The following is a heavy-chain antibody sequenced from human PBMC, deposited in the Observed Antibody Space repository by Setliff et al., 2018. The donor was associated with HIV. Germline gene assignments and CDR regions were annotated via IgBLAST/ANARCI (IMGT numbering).Heavy chain of an antibody. CDR2: ISSSGST. Sequence: KPSETLSLTCSVSGGPISNGNYYWIWIRQPAGKGLEWIGHISSSGSTSYNPSLKSRVTISVDTSKDQFSLKLNSVTAADTAVYYCARRDARLGWFDPWGQGTLVTVSS. CDR1: GGPISNGNYY. V-gene: IGHV4-61*09. D-gene: IGHD6-6*01. CDR3: ARRDARLGWFDP. J-gene: IGHJ5*02.